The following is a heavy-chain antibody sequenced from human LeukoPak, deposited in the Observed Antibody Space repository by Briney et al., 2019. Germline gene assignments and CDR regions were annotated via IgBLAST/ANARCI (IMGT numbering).Heavy chain of an antibody. J-gene: IGHJ4*02. CDR2: IYPGDSDT. D-gene: IGHD3-22*01. CDR3: ARQFRHSSGYYSYYFDY. Sequence: PGESLKISCKGSGDSFTTYWIGWVPQMPGRGLEWMGIIYPGDSDTRYSPSFQGQVTISADKSISTAYLQWSSLKASDTAMYYCARQFRHSSGYYSYYFDYWGQGTLVTVSS. CDR1: GDSFTTYW. V-gene: IGHV5-51*01.